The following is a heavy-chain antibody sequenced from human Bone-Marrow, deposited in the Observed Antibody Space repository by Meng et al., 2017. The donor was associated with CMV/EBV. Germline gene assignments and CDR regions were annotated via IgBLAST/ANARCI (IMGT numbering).Heavy chain of an antibody. CDR1: GGSISSSNW. V-gene: IGHV4-4*02. D-gene: IGHD5-18*01. CDR3: ASGAYSYGFDCDY. Sequence: AGSGGSISSSNWWSWVRQPPGKGLEWIGEIYHSGSTNYNPSLKSRVTISVDKSKNQFSLKLSSVTAADTAVYYCASGAYSYGFDCDYWGQGTLVTVSS. J-gene: IGHJ4*02. CDR2: IYHSGST.